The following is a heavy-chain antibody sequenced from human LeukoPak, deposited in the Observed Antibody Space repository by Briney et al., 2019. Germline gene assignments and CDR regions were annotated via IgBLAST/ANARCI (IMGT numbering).Heavy chain of an antibody. CDR1: GGSFSGYY. CDR3: ARGFLFWGCLLDNTCSPP. J-gene: IGHJ5*02. CDR2: INHSGST. D-gene: IGHD3-3*01. V-gene: IGHV4-34*01. Sequence: PSETLSLTCAVYGGSFSGYYWSWIRQPPGKGLEWIGEINHSGSTNYNPSLKSRVTISVDTSKDQFSLKLSSVTAADTAVYYCARGFLFWGCLLDNTCSPPGGKEPLV.